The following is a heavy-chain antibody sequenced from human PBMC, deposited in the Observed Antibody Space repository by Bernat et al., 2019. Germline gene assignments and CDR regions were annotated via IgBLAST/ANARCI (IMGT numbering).Heavy chain of an antibody. CDR2: IYYSGST. J-gene: IGHJ4*02. Sequence: QVQLQESGPGLVKPSQTLSLTCTVSGGSISSDDYYWSWIRQPPGKGLEWVGYIYYSGSTYYNPSLKSRVTISVDTSKNQFSLKLSSVTAADTAVYYCASAEGSNGQGELCYWGQGTLVTVSS. CDR1: GGSISSDDYY. V-gene: IGHV4-30-4*01. D-gene: IGHD5-18*01. CDR3: ASAEGSNGQGELCY.